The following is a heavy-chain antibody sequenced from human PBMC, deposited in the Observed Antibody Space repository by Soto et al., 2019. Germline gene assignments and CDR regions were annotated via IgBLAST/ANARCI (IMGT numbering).Heavy chain of an antibody. CDR3: ARSEQYYESSGYFYPSGYYYYGMKL. J-gene: IGHJ6*01. D-gene: IGHD3-22*01. CDR1: GYTFTNYA. Sequence: ASVKVSCKASGYTFTNYAMHWVRQAPGQRLEWMGWINAGNGNTKYSQIFEGRVTITRDTSATIAYMELSSLRSEDTAVYYCARSEQYYESSGYFYPSGYYYYGMKLWRQGTPVTVS. CDR2: INAGNGNT. V-gene: IGHV1-3*01.